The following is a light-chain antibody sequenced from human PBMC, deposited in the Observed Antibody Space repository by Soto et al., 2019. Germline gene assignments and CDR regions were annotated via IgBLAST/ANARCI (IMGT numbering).Light chain of an antibody. Sequence: QSLQREPPSVSWTPGHMVIISCSGSSSNIGGTNYAYWYQQLPGAAPKLLMHSNNLRPSGVPERISGSKSGTSASLAISGLRSEDDAVYYCASWDDRLADVIFGGGTKVTVL. J-gene: IGLJ2*01. V-gene: IGLV1-47*02. CDR1: SSNIGGTNY. CDR2: SNN. CDR3: ASWDDRLADVI.